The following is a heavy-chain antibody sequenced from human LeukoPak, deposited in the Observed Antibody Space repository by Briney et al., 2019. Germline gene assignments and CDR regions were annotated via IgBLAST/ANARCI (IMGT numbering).Heavy chain of an antibody. CDR2: ISGSGGST. CDR1: GFTFSSYA. CDR3: AKDAQPLRYYYYGMDV. D-gene: IGHD2-2*01. V-gene: IGHV3-23*01. J-gene: IGHJ6*02. Sequence: GGSLRLSCAASGFTFSSYAMSWVRQAPGKGLEWVSAISGSGGSTYYADSVKGRFTISRDNSKNTLYLQMNSLRAEDTAVYYCAKDAQPLRYYYYGMDVWGQGTTATVSS.